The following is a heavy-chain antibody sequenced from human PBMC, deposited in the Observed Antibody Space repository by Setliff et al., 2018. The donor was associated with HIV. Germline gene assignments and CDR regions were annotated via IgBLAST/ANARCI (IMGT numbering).Heavy chain of an antibody. Sequence: GESLKISCEASGYSFTTYWIGWVRQKPGKGLEWMGIIYPGDLDTRYSPSFQGQVTISADKSISTAYLQWSSLKASGIAIYYCARQGTSYGSNYYADVWGEGTTVTVSS. D-gene: IGHD5-18*01. CDR2: IYPGDLDT. CDR3: ARQGTSYGSNYYADV. CDR1: GYSFTTYW. V-gene: IGHV5-51*01. J-gene: IGHJ6*03.